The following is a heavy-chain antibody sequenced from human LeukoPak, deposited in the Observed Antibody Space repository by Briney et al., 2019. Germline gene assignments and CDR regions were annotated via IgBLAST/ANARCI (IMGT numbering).Heavy chain of an antibody. CDR3: AKDVEYSGSYPDAFDI. J-gene: IGHJ3*02. CDR2: ISGSGGST. V-gene: IGHV3-23*01. Sequence: PGGSLRLSCAASGFTFSSYAMSWVRQAPGKGLEWVSAISGSGGSTYYADSVKGRFTISRDNSKNTLYLQMNSLRAEDTAVYYCAKDVEYSGSYPDAFDIWGQGTMVTVSS. D-gene: IGHD1-26*01. CDR1: GFTFSSYA.